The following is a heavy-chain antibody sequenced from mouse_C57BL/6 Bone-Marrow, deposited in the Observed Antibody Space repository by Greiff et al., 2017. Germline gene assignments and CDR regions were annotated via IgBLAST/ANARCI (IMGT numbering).Heavy chain of an antibody. CDR1: GYTFTDYE. J-gene: IGHJ4*01. CDR2: IDPETGGT. Sequence: VQLQQSGAELVRPGASVTLSCKASGYTFTDYEMHWVKQTPVHGLEWIGAIDPETGGTAYNQKFKGKAILTADKSSSTAYMELRSLTSEDSAVYYCASSCYYSNIYAMDYWGQGTSVTVSS. V-gene: IGHV1-15*01. CDR3: ASSCYYSNIYAMDY. D-gene: IGHD2-5*01.